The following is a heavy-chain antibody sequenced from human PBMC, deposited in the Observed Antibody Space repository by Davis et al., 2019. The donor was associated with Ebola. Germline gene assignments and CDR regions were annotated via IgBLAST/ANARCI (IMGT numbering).Heavy chain of an antibody. Sequence: SETLSLTCTVSGGSINSYYWSWIRQPPGKGLEWIGYIYYSGRTSYNPSLESRVTISVDTSKNQFSLKLTSMTVADTAVYYCARSYGDYERFDSWGQGTLVTVSS. V-gene: IGHV4-59*01. CDR1: GGSINSYY. D-gene: IGHD4-17*01. CDR2: IYYSGRT. J-gene: IGHJ4*02. CDR3: ARSYGDYERFDS.